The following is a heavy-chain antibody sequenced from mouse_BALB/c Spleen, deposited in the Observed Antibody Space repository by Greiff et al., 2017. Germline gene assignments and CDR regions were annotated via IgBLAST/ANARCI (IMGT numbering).Heavy chain of an antibody. CDR1: GFNINDYY. D-gene: IGHD2-1*01. J-gene: IGHJ4*01. CDR2: INPSNGGT. V-gene: IGHV1S81*02. Sequence: VQLQQSGAELVRPGAFVKLSCKASGFNINDYYMYWVKQKPGQGLEWIGEINPSNGGTNFNEKFKSKATLTVDKSSSTAYMQLSSLTSEDSAVYYCSRSGKYVYAMDYWGQGTSVTVSS. CDR3: SRSGKYVYAMDY.